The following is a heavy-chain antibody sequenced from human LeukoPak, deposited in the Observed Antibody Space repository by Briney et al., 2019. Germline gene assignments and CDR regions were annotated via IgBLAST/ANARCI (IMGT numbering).Heavy chain of an antibody. J-gene: IGHJ5*02. Sequence: ASVKISCKASGYTFTGYYMHWVRQAPGQGLEWMGWINPNSGGTNYAQKFQGRVTMTRDTSISTAYMEVSRLRSDDTAVYYCARDLSGVVRGAPRWFDPWGQGTLVTVSS. D-gene: IGHD3-10*01. V-gene: IGHV1-2*02. CDR1: GYTFTGYY. CDR3: ARDLSGVVRGAPRWFDP. CDR2: INPNSGGT.